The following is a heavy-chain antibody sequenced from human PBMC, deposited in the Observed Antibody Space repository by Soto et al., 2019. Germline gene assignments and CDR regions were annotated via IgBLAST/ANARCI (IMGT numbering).Heavy chain of an antibody. CDR1: GFTFSSYG. V-gene: IGHV3-33*01. CDR3: ARFGRANRYYFDY. CDR2: IWYDGSNK. D-gene: IGHD3-10*01. J-gene: IGHJ4*02. Sequence: GGSLRLSCAASGFTFSSYGMHWVRQAPGKGLEWVAVIWYDGSNKYYADSVRGRFTISRDNSKNTLYLQMNSLRAEDTAVYYCARFGRANRYYFDYWGQGTLVTVSS.